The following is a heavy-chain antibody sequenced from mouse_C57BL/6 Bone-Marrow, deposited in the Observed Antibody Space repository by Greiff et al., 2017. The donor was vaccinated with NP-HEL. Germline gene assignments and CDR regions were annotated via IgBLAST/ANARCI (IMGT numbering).Heavy chain of an antibody. Sequence: VKLQQSGAELARPGASVKLSCKASGYTFTSYGISWVKQRTGQGLEWIGEIYPRSGNTYYNEKFKGKATLTADKSSSTAYMELRSLTSADSAVYFCARSGWLLLAWFAYWGQGTLVTVSA. V-gene: IGHV1-81*01. CDR3: ARSGWLLLAWFAY. CDR1: GYTFTSYG. D-gene: IGHD2-3*01. J-gene: IGHJ3*01. CDR2: IYPRSGNT.